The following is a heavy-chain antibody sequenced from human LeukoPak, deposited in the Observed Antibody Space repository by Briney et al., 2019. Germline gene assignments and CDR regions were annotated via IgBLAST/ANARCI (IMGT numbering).Heavy chain of an antibody. CDR1: GFTFSSYG. D-gene: IGHD6-6*01. J-gene: IGHJ4*02. CDR2: ISFDGSSK. CDR3: VRDYNSLRPLDY. V-gene: IGHV3-30*03. Sequence: GRSLRLSCAASGFTFSSYGIDWVRQAPGKGLEWVAIISFDGSSKYYADSVKGRFTISRDNSKNTLYLQMSSLRAEDTAVYYCVRDYNSLRPLDYWGQGNLVTVSS.